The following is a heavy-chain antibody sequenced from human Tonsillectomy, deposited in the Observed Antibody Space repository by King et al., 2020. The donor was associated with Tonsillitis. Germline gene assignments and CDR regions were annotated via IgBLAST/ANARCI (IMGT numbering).Heavy chain of an antibody. D-gene: IGHD2-15*01. CDR1: GGSISSGDYY. CDR2: IYYSGST. Sequence: VQLQESGPGLVKPSQTLSLTCTVSGGSISSGDYYWSWIRQPPGKGLEWIGYIYYSGSTYYNPSLKSRVTISVDTSKNQFSLKLSSVTAADTAVYYCARLGYCSGGSCYGASVLDHWGQGTLVTASS. V-gene: IGHV4-30-4*01. J-gene: IGHJ4*02. CDR3: ARLGYCSGGSCYGASVLDH.